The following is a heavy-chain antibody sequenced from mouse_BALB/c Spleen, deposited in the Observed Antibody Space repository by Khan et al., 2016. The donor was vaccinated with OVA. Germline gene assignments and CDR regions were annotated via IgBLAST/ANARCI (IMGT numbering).Heavy chain of an antibody. V-gene: IGHV1-7*01. D-gene: IGHD1-1*01. CDR1: GYTFINYW. CDR3: ARRGLRWDFDY. Sequence: VQLQQSGAELAKPGASVKMSCKASGYTFINYWILWIKQRPGQGLEWIGYINPSTGYTEYNQNFKEKATLTADISSSTAYMQLSSPTSEDSAVYYCARRGLRWDFDYWGQGTTLTVSS. CDR2: INPSTGYT. J-gene: IGHJ2*01.